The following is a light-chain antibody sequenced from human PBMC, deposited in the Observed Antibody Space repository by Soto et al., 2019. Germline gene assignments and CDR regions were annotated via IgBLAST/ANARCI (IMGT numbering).Light chain of an antibody. Sequence: QSVLTQPASVSGSPGQSITISCTGSSSDIGGYDYVSWYQQYPGKAPKLMIYDVSNRPSGVSNRFSGSKSGNTASLTISGLQADDEADYCCSSFTSSTTRVFGTGTKLTVL. V-gene: IGLV2-14*03. CDR1: SSDIGGYDY. J-gene: IGLJ1*01. CDR2: DVS. CDR3: SSFTSSTTRV.